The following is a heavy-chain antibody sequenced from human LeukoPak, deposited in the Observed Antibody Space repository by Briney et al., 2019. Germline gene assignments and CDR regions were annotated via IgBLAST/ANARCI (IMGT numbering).Heavy chain of an antibody. CDR3: AIYYDSSGSIGH. Sequence: GGSLRLSCAASGFTFSSYWMSWIRQTPGKGLEWLSYISDSGSTIKYADSVKGRLTISRDNAKKSLSLQMNSLRDEDTAVYYCAIYYDSSGSIGHWGQGTLVTVSS. CDR1: GFTFSSYW. J-gene: IGHJ4*02. CDR2: ISDSGSTI. V-gene: IGHV3-11*01. D-gene: IGHD3-22*01.